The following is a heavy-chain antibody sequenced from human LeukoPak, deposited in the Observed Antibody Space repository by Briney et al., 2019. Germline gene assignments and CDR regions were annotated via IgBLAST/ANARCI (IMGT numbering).Heavy chain of an antibody. CDR3: ARDRAARGLKGYYFDY. J-gene: IGHJ4*02. CDR2: IYYSGST. Sequence: PSETLSLTCTVSGGSISSYYWSWIRQPPGKGLEWIGYIYYSGSTNYNPSLKSRVTISVDTSKNQFSLKLSSVTAADTAVYYCARDRAARGLKGYYFDYWGQGTLVTVSS. CDR1: GGSISSYY. V-gene: IGHV4-59*01. D-gene: IGHD3-10*01.